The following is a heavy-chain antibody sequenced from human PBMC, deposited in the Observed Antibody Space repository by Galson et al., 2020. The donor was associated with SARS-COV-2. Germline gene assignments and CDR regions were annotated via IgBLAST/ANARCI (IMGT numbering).Heavy chain of an antibody. Sequence: SQTLSLTCTVSGGSISSSSYYWGWIRQPPGKGLEWIGSIYYSGSTYYNPSLKSRVTISVDTSKNQFSLKLSSVTAADTAVYYCARSSWIAVADTNRGGSYYYYYGMDVWGQGTTVTVSS. CDR3: ARSSWIAVADTNRGGSYYYYYGMDV. CDR2: IYYSGST. CDR1: GGSISSSSYY. D-gene: IGHD6-19*01. V-gene: IGHV4-39*01. J-gene: IGHJ6*02.